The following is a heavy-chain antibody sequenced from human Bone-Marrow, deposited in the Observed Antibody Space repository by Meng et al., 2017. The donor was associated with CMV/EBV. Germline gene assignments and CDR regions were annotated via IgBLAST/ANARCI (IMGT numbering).Heavy chain of an antibody. D-gene: IGHD3-22*01. Sequence: GGSLRLSCAASGFTFSSYWMSWVRQAPGKGLEWVANIKQDGSEKCYVDSVKGRFTISRDNAKNSLYLQMNSLRAEDTAVYYCAREGGYYYDSSGYSYWGQGTLVTVSS. CDR2: IKQDGSEK. J-gene: IGHJ4*02. CDR3: AREGGYYYDSSGYSY. CDR1: GFTFSSYW. V-gene: IGHV3-7*01.